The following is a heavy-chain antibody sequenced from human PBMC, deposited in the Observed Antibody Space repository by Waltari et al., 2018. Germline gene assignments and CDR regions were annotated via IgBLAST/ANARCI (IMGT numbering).Heavy chain of an antibody. V-gene: IGHV4-38-2*02. CDR1: GYSISSGYY. D-gene: IGHD6-13*01. CDR2: IYHSGRT. CDR3: ARGYSSSSIFDP. Sequence: QVQLQESGPGLVKPSETLSLTCTVSGYSISSGYYWGWIRQPPGKGLEWIGSIYHSGRTYYNPSLKSRVTISVDTSKNQFSLKLSSVTAADTAVYYCARGYSSSSIFDPWGQGTLVTVSS. J-gene: IGHJ5*02.